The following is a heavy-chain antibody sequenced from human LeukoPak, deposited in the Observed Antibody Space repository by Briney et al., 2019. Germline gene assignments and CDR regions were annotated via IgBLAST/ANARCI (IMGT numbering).Heavy chain of an antibody. D-gene: IGHD4-17*01. Sequence: PGGSLRLSCAASGFTFSSYSMNWVRQAPGKGLEWVSSISSSSSYIYYADSVKGRFTISRDNAKNSLYLQMNSLRAEDTAVYYCARDSSTTVTTPFDYWGQGTLVTVSS. CDR3: ARDSSTTVTTPFDY. CDR2: ISSSSSYI. V-gene: IGHV3-21*01. J-gene: IGHJ4*02. CDR1: GFTFSSYS.